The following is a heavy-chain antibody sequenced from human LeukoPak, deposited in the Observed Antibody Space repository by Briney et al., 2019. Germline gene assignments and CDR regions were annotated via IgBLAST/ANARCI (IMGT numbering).Heavy chain of an antibody. V-gene: IGHV3-21*01. J-gene: IGHJ5*02. D-gene: IGHD6-19*01. CDR2: ISSSSSYI. CDR3: VRIPNSAGFPNWFDP. Sequence: GGSLRLSCAASGFTFSSYSMNWVRQAPGKGLEWVSSISSSSSYIYYADSVKGRFTISRDNAKSSLYLQMNSLRAEDTAMYYCVRIPNSAGFPNWFDPWGQGTLVTVSS. CDR1: GFTFSSYS.